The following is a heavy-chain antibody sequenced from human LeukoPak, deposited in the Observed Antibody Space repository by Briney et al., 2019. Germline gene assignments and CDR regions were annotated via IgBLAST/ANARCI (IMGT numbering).Heavy chain of an antibody. CDR1: GFTFSSYW. V-gene: IGHV3-7*01. CDR2: IKQDGSEK. D-gene: IGHD6-19*01. J-gene: IGHJ4*02. Sequence: GGSLRLSCAASGFTFSSYWVSWVRLAPGKGLEWVANIKQDGSEKYYVDSAKGRFTISRDNAKNSLYLQMNSLRAEDTAVYYCAMRSGWYWEIDYWGQGTLVTVSS. CDR3: AMRSGWYWEIDY.